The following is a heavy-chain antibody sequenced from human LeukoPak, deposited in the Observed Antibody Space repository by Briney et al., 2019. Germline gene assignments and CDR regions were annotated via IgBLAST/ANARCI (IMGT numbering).Heavy chain of an antibody. CDR3: ARGYSSSWNYFDY. CDR1: GVSISSYY. V-gene: IGHV4-59*01. J-gene: IGHJ4*02. D-gene: IGHD6-13*01. CDR2: IYYSGST. Sequence: SETLSLTCTVSGVSISSYYWTWIRQPPGQGLEWIGYIYYSGSTKYNPSLKSRVTISVDTSKKQFSLKLSSVTAADTAVYYCARGYSSSWNYFDYWGQGTLVTVSS.